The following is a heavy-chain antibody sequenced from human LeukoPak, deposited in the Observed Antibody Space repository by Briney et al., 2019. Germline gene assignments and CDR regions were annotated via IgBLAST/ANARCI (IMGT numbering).Heavy chain of an antibody. V-gene: IGHV3-48*02. D-gene: IGHD3-10*01. Sequence: GGSLRLSCAASGFTFSSYSMYWVRQAPGKGLEWVPYITASGSSIYHADSVRGRFTISRDNAKNSLYLQMNSLRDEDTAVYYCAKDLYASGRDYGMGAWGQGTTVTVSS. CDR3: AKDLYASGRDYGMGA. CDR2: ITASGSSI. CDR1: GFTFSSYS. J-gene: IGHJ6*02.